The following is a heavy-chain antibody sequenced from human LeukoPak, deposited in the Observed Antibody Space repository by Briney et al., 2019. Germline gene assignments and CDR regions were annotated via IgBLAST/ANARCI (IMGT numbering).Heavy chain of an antibody. CDR2: IIPIFGTA. V-gene: IGHV1-69*13. J-gene: IGHJ6*02. CDR3: ARDQVSGYYYYGMDV. Sequence: SVKVSCKASGYTFTSYGISWVRQAPGQGLEWMGGIIPIFGTANYAQKFQGRVTITADESTSTAYMELSSLRSEDTAVYYCARDQVSGYYYYGMDVWGQGTTVTVSS. CDR1: GYTFTSYG.